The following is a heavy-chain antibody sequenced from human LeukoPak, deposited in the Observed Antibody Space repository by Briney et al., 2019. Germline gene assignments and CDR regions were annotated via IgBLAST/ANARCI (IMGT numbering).Heavy chain of an antibody. CDR2: ISSSSSYI. CDR3: ARDYDGDYEYYFDY. D-gene: IGHD4-17*01. Sequence: NPGGSLRLSCAASGFTFSSYSMNWVRQAPGKGLEWVSSISSSSSYIYYADSVKGRFTISGDNAKNSLYLQMNSLRAEDTAVYYCARDYDGDYEYYFDYWGQGTLVTVSS. J-gene: IGHJ4*02. CDR1: GFTFSSYS. V-gene: IGHV3-21*01.